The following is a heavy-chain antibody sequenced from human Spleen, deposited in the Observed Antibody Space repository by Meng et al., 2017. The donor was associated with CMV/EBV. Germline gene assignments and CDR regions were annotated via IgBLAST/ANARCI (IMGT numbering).Heavy chain of an antibody. CDR2: IKQDGSEK. V-gene: IGHV3-7*01. J-gene: IGHJ4*02. D-gene: IGHD3-10*01. CDR3: ARDMRGHYY. CDR1: GFTFSSYW. Sequence: GESLKISCAASGFTFSSYWMSWVRQAPGKGLEWVANIKQDGSEKYYVDSVKGRFTISRDNAKNSLYLQMNSLRAEDTAVYYCARDMRGHYYWGQGTLVTVSS.